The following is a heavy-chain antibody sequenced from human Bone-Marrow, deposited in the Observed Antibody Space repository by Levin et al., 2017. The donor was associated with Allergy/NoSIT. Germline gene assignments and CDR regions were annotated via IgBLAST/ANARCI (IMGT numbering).Heavy chain of an antibody. CDR2: IHDSGTT. D-gene: IGHD5-24*01. CDR1: GGSIRTYY. Sequence: PSETLSLTCNVSGGSIRTYYWGWIRQPPGKGLEWIGYIHDSGTTNYNPSLKSRVSISIDMSKNQVSLKLSSVTGADTAIYFCAKFQVPNYYFYGMDVWGQGTTVTVSS. V-gene: IGHV4-59*01. J-gene: IGHJ6*02. CDR3: AKFQVPNYYFYGMDV.